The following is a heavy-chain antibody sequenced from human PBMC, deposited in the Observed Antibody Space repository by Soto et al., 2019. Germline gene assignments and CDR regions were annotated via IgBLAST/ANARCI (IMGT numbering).Heavy chain of an antibody. Sequence: EVQLLESGGGSVQPGGFLGLSCAASGFTFRNFAMSWVRQAPGKGLEWVSRLSGVGSRTTYAYSVKGRGTISRHDSKNTLYLQMHSVRPGDADIYFCERAVYIAVAGTTVDWGQGTLVTVSS. CDR1: GFTFRNFA. CDR3: ERAVYIAVAGTTVD. CDR2: LSGVGSRT. V-gene: IGHV3-23*01. J-gene: IGHJ4*02. D-gene: IGHD6-19*01.